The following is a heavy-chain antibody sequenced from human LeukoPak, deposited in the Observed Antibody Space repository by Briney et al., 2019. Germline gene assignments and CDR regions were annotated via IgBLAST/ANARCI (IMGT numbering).Heavy chain of an antibody. V-gene: IGHV3-7*01. J-gene: IGHJ4*02. CDR3: ARDVTALDS. Sequence: PGGSLRLSCAASGFTFSSYWMSWVRQAPEKGLEWVANINQGGSEKYYVDSVRGRFTISRDNAKNSLYLQMNSLGADDTAVYYCARDVTALDSWGQGTLVTVSS. CDR1: GFTFSSYW. CDR2: INQGGSEK. D-gene: IGHD2-2*01.